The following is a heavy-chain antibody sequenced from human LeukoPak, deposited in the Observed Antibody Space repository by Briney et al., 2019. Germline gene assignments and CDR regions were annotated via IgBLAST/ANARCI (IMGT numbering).Heavy chain of an antibody. CDR3: VKGLDYSSSQMDS. V-gene: IGHV3-64*05. D-gene: IGHD6-6*01. Sequence: GGSLRLSCSASGFTFKSYAMHWVRQAPGKGLEYVSSINTNGANTYYADSVKGRSTISRDNSRSTVYVQMNSLTPEDTAVYYCVKGLDYSSSQMDSWGQGTLVTVSS. CDR2: INTNGANT. J-gene: IGHJ4*02. CDR1: GFTFKSYA.